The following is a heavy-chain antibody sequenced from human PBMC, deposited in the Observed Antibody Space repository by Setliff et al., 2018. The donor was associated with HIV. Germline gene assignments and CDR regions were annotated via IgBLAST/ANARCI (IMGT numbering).Heavy chain of an antibody. CDR1: GDSIDRSNFF. CDR2: IYYSGSA. Sequence: SETLSLTCTVSGDSIDRSNFFWTWIRQHPGKGLEWIGYIYYSGSATYNPSLKSQASISVDTSRNEFSLKLCSVTAADTAVYFCARGGAFCGRDSCYYLDYWGQGNPVTVSS. V-gene: IGHV4-31*01. D-gene: IGHD2-21*02. J-gene: IGHJ4*02. CDR3: ARGGAFCGRDSCYYLDY.